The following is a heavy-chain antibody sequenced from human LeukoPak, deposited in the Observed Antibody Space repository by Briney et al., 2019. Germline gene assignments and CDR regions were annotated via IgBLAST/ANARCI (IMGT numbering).Heavy chain of an antibody. Sequence: PSETLSLTCTVSGGSISPYFWSWIRQPPGKGLEWIGYISYSGNTNYNPSLKSRVTISVDTAENQVSLQLTSVTAVDTAVYYCARDDYRGVTNFDPWGQGTLVTVSS. V-gene: IGHV4-59*01. CDR3: ARDDYRGVTNFDP. CDR2: ISYSGNT. D-gene: IGHD3-10*01. CDR1: GGSISPYF. J-gene: IGHJ5*02.